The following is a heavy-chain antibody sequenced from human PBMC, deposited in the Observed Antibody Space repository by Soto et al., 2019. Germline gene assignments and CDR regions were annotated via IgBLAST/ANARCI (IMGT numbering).Heavy chain of an antibody. CDR1: GGTLSSYA. V-gene: IGHV1-69*13. J-gene: IGHJ6*03. CDR3: ARDHTNSSWYGPSMDV. D-gene: IGHD6-13*01. CDR2: IIPIFGTA. Sequence: SVKVSCKASGGTLSSYAISWVRQAPGQGLEWMGGIIPIFGTANYAQKFQGRVTITADESTSTAYMELSSLRSEDTAVYYCARDHTNSSWYGPSMDVWGKGTTVTVPS.